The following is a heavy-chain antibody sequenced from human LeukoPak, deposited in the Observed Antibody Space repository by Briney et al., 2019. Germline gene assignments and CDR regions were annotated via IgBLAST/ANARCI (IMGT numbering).Heavy chain of an antibody. J-gene: IGHJ3*02. CDR3: VRSDSSSSHTAFDI. CDR1: GGSISSYH. Sequence: SETLSLTCTVSGGSISSYHWSWIRQPAGKGLEWIGRIYSSGSTNHNPSLESRVTMSVDTSKNQFSLKLSSVTAADTAVYYCVRSDSSSSHTAFDIWGQGTMVTVSS. V-gene: IGHV4-4*07. CDR2: IYSSGST. D-gene: IGHD6-13*01.